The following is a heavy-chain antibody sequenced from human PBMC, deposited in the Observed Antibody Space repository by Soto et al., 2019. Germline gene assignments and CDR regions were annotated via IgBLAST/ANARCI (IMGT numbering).Heavy chain of an antibody. CDR2: INPSGGST. D-gene: IGHD1-7*01. V-gene: IGHV1-46*01. J-gene: IGHJ4*02. CDR3: ARGARQLVELPFALDY. Sequence: ASVKVSCEASGYTYTSNYLHWVRQAPRKGLEWMGIINPSGGSTSYAQKFQGRVTMTRDTSTSTVYMELSSLRSEDTAVYYCARGARQLVELPFALDYWGEGTLVTVSS. CDR1: GYTYTSNY.